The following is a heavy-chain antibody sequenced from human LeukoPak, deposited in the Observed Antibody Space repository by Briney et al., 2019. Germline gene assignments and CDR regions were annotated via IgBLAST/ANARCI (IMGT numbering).Heavy chain of an antibody. Sequence: SETLSLTCTVSGGSISSYYWSWIRQPPGKGLEWIGYIYYSGSTNYNPSLKSRVTISVDTSKNQFSLKLSSVTAADTAVYYCARDGGRYFDWLSSWGQGTLVTVSS. J-gene: IGHJ4*02. D-gene: IGHD3-9*01. V-gene: IGHV4-59*01. CDR1: GGSISSYY. CDR2: IYYSGST. CDR3: ARDGGRYFDWLSS.